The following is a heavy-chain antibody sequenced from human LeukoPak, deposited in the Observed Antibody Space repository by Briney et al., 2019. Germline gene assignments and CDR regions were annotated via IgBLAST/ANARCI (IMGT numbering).Heavy chain of an antibody. J-gene: IGHJ4*02. CDR3: AREDYDRSGYYHPFDY. CDR2: INPNSGGT. D-gene: IGHD3-22*01. Sequence: GASVKVSCTASGYTFTDYYMHWVRQAPGQGLEWMGCINPNSGGTNYAEEVQGRVTMTRDTSISTDYRELSRLRSDGTAVYYCAREDYDRSGYYHPFDYWGQGTLVTVSS. V-gene: IGHV1-2*02. CDR1: GYTFTDYY.